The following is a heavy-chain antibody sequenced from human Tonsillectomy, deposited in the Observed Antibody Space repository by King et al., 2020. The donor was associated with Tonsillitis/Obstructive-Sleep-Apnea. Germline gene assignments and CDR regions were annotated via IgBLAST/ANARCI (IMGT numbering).Heavy chain of an antibody. D-gene: IGHD2-2*02. Sequence: VQLVQSGAEVKKPGSSVKVSCKASGGTFSTYGISWVRQAPGQGLEWMGRIIPILDITKYAQKFQGRVTITADKSTSTVYMDLSSLRSEDTAVYYCATDAGYFRTTTCYKPLDYLGQGTLVTVSS. CDR1: GGTFSTYG. CDR3: ATDAGYFRTTTCYKPLDY. CDR2: IIPILDIT. V-gene: IGHV1-69*04. J-gene: IGHJ4*02.